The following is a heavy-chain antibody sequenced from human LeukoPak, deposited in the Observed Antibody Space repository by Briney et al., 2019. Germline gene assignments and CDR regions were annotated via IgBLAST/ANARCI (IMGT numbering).Heavy chain of an antibody. Sequence: GGSLRLSCAASGFTVSGNYMSWVRQAPGKGLEWVSIIYSGGDIYYADSVRGRFTISRDNSKNTLYLQMNSLRAEDTAVYYCAREMTIITYSFDSWGQGTLVTVSS. CDR2: IYSGGDI. D-gene: IGHD5-24*01. CDR1: GFTVSGNY. CDR3: AREMTIITYSFDS. J-gene: IGHJ4*02. V-gene: IGHV3-53*01.